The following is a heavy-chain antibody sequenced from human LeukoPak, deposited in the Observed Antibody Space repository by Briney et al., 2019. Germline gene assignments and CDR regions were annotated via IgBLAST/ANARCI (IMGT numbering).Heavy chain of an antibody. CDR3: ARSNRYYDILTGYHSTYYFDY. Sequence: PSQTLSLTCAVSGDSISSGGYSWSWIRQPPGKGLEWIGYIYHSGSTYYNPSLKSRVTISVDRSKNQFSLKLSSVTAADTAVYYCARSNRYYDILTGYHSTYYFDYWGQGTLVTVSS. D-gene: IGHD3-9*01. J-gene: IGHJ4*02. CDR2: IYHSGST. V-gene: IGHV4-30-2*01. CDR1: GDSISSGGYS.